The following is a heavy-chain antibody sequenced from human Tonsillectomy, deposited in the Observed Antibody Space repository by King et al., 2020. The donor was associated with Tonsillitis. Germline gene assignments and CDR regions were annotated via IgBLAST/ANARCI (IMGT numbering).Heavy chain of an antibody. J-gene: IGHJ4*02. D-gene: IGHD7-27*01. CDR2: IYDSGST. CDR3: ARDRGTGGDFDY. CDR1: GYSISSGYY. Sequence: QLQESGPGLVKPSETLSLTCAVSGYSISSGYYWGWIRQPPGKGLEWIGSIYDSGSTYYNPSLKSRVTISVDTSKNQFSLKLTSVTAADTAVYYCARDRGTGGDFDYWGQGTLVTVSS. V-gene: IGHV4-38-2*02.